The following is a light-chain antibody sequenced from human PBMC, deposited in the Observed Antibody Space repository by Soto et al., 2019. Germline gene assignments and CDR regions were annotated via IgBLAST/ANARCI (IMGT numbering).Light chain of an antibody. CDR1: QDVSSY. CDR2: DAS. J-gene: IGKJ4*02. CDR3: QQFDKPPLT. V-gene: IGKV1-33*01. Sequence: DIQMTQSPSSLSASVGDRVTITCQASQDVSSYLNWYQQKSGKAPTLLIYDASNLEIGVPSRFSGSGSGTDFSLPSSSLQPEDIATDYCQQFDKPPLTFGGGTKVEIK.